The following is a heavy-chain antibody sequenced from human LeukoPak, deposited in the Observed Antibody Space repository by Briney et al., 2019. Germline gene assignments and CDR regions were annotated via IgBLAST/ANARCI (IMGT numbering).Heavy chain of an antibody. D-gene: IGHD4-17*01. CDR1: GGSISSYY. V-gene: IGHV4-4*07. CDR3: ARAPHDYGDYFHFDS. Sequence: SETLSLTCTVSGGSISSYYWSWIRQPAGKGLEWIGRIHTSGSTNYNPSLKSRVTMSGDTSKNQFSLNLSSVTAADTAVYYCARAPHDYGDYFHFDSWGQGTLVTVSS. J-gene: IGHJ5*01. CDR2: IHTSGST.